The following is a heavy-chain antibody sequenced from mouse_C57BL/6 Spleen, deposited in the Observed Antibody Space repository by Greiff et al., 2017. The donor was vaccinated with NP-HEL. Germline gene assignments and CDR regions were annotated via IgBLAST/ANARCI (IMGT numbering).Heavy chain of an antibody. CDR1: GFTFSDYG. CDR3: ARLYGSSWYFDV. D-gene: IGHD1-1*01. CDR2: ISNLAYSI. J-gene: IGHJ1*03. Sequence: DVKLVESGGGLVQPGGSLKLSCAASGFTFSDYGMAWVRQAPRKGPEWVAFISNLAYSIYYADTVTGRFTISRENAKNTLYLEMSSLRSEDTAMYYCARLYGSSWYFDVWGTGTTVTVSS. V-gene: IGHV5-15*01.